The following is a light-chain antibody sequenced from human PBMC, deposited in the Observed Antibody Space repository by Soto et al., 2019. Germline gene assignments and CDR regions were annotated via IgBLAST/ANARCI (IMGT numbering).Light chain of an antibody. Sequence: ATQLTKSPSSLPVSVGARVTITCLASQGIRNDLGWYQQKPGKAPKLLIYAASSLQSGVPSRFSGSASGTDFTLTISSLQPEDFATYYCLQDYSYPWTFGQGTKVDIK. CDR3: LQDYSYPWT. V-gene: IGKV1-6*01. CDR2: AAS. J-gene: IGKJ1*01. CDR1: QGIRND.